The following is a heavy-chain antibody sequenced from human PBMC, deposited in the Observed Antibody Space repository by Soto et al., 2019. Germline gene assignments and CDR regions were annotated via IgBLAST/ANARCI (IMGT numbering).Heavy chain of an antibody. J-gene: IGHJ5*02. Sequence: SETLSLTCAVYGGSFSGYYWSWIRQPPGKGLEWIGEINHSGSTNYNPSLKSRVTISVDTSKNQFSLKLSSVTAADTAVYYCARAKTVTYAKSRWLDPWGQGILVTVSS. D-gene: IGHD4-4*01. CDR1: GGSFSGYY. CDR2: INHSGST. CDR3: ARAKTVTYAKSRWLDP. V-gene: IGHV4-34*01.